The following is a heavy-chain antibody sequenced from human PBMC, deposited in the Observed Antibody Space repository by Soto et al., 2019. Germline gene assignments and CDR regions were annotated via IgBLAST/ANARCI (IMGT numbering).Heavy chain of an antibody. Sequence: EVQLLESGGGLVQPGGSLRLSCAASGFTFSNYDMTWVRQAPGKGLEWVSSVSSSGSSTYYADSVKGRSSISRANPKNTLYVQMSSMSAADTDRYLCARRDCGSETNCEFGASAFAYWGQGNLVTVTS. V-gene: IGHV3-23*01. D-gene: IGHD3-10*01. CDR2: VSSSGSST. CDR1: GFTFSNYD. CDR3: ARRDCGSETNCEFGASAFAY. J-gene: IGHJ4*02.